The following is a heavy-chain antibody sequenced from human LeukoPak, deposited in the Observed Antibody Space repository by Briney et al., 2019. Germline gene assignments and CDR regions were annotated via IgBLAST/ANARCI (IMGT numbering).Heavy chain of an antibody. D-gene: IGHD3-3*01. Sequence: SQTLSLTCTVSGDSTSSGGYHWSWIRQHPGKGLEWIGYIYYSGTTNYNPSLKGRLTISVDTSRNQFSLRLSSLTAADTAVYYCARIVTKFPGFWSGYYAFDIWGQGTMVTVSS. CDR2: IYYSGTT. V-gene: IGHV4-31*03. CDR3: ARIVTKFPGFWSGYYAFDI. J-gene: IGHJ3*02. CDR1: GDSTSSGGYH.